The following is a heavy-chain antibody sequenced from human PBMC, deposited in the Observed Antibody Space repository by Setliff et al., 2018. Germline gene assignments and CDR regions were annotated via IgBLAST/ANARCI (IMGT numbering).Heavy chain of an antibody. CDR3: ARGSSGYYYVGYYFDY. Sequence: PSETLSLTCAVSGGSISSSNWWSWVRQPPGKGLEWIGEINHSGSTNYNPSLKSRVTISVDTSKNQLSLKLSSVTAADTAVYYCARGSSGYYYVGYYFDYWGQGTLVTVSS. J-gene: IGHJ4*02. CDR2: INHSGST. D-gene: IGHD3-22*01. CDR1: GGSISSSNW. V-gene: IGHV4-4*02.